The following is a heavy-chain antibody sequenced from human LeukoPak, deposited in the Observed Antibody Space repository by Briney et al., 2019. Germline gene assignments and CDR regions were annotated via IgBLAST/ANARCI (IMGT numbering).Heavy chain of an antibody. Sequence: SETLSLTCTVSGGSISTYYWVWIRQSPGKGLEWIGYVSYSGNTNYNPSLKSRVTISVDTSKNQLSLKLSSMTAADTAVYYCARAGYCSGTSRQWVPLVWGQGTTVTVSS. D-gene: IGHD2-2*03. V-gene: IGHV4-59*01. CDR1: GGSISTYY. CDR3: ARAGYCSGTSRQWVPLV. CDR2: VSYSGNT. J-gene: IGHJ6*02.